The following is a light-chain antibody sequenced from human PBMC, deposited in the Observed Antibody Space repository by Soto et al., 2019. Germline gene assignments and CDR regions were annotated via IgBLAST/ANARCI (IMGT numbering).Light chain of an antibody. CDR1: SSNIGNNY. J-gene: IGLJ2*01. Sequence: QSVLTQPPSGSAAPGQKVTISCSGSSSNIGNNYVSWYQQLPGTAPKLLIYDSNKRPSGIPDRFSGSKSGTSATLGITGLQTGDEADYYCGTWDSSLSAVVFGGGTQLTVL. CDR3: GTWDSSLSAVV. CDR2: DSN. V-gene: IGLV1-51*01.